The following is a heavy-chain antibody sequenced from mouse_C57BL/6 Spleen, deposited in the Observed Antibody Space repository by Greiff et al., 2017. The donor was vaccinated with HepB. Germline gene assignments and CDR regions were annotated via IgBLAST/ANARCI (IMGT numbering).Heavy chain of an antibody. D-gene: IGHD2-4*01. Sequence: EVMLVESGGDLVKPGGSLKLSCAASGFTFSSYGMSWVRQTPDKRLEWVATISSGGSYTYYPDSVKGRFTISRDNAKNTLYLQMSSLKSEDTAMYYCARQRDYEGFAYWGQGTLVTVSA. CDR3: ARQRDYEGFAY. V-gene: IGHV5-6*01. CDR1: GFTFSSYG. CDR2: ISSGGSYT. J-gene: IGHJ3*01.